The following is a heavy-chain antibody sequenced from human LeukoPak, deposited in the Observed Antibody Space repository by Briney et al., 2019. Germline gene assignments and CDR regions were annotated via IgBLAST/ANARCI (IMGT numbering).Heavy chain of an antibody. D-gene: IGHD3-10*01. CDR3: ARVATSGSYKFDN. CDR1: GFTVSSNY. J-gene: IGHJ4*02. Sequence: GGSLRLSCAASGFTVSSNYISWVRQAPGKGLEWVSLIYTSGSTYYADSVKGRFTISRGISKNTLYLQMNSLRAKDTAVYYCARVATSGSYKFDNWGQGTLVTVSS. V-gene: IGHV3-53*01. CDR2: IYTSGST.